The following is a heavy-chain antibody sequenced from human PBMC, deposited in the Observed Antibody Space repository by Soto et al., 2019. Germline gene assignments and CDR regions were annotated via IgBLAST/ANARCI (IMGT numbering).Heavy chain of an antibody. Sequence: PSETLSLTCTVSGGSISSYYWSWIRQPPGKGLEWIGYIYYSGSTNYNPSLKSQVTISVDTSKNQFSLKLSSVTAADTAVYYCARTPTVVTPDVKWFDPWRQLHPVTV. D-gene: IGHD4-17*01. J-gene: IGHJ5*02. CDR2: IYYSGST. V-gene: IGHV4-59*01. CDR1: GGSISSYY. CDR3: ARTPTVVTPDVKWFDP.